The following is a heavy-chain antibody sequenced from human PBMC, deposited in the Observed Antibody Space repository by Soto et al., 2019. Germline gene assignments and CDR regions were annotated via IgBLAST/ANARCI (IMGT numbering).Heavy chain of an antibody. Sequence: GGSLRLSCAASGFIFSTYAMSWVRQAPGKGLEWVSLINGAGRTTYYADSVKGRFTISRDNSKNTVYLQMNSLRAEDTAVYYCAKGSLFPEVLGGQGTTVTVSS. J-gene: IGHJ6*02. D-gene: IGHD3-3*01. V-gene: IGHV3-23*01. CDR2: INGAGRTT. CDR1: GFIFSTYA. CDR3: AKGSLFPEVL.